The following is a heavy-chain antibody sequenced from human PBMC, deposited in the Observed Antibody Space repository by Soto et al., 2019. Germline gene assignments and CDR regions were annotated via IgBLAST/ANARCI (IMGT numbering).Heavy chain of an antibody. Sequence: GGSLRLSCAASGFTFSSYAMSWVRQAPGKGLEWVSATSGSGGSTYYADSVKGRFTISRDNSKNTLYLQMNSLRAEDTAVYYCANSAVAGTFYYGMDVWGQGTTVTVSS. CDR1: GFTFSSYA. V-gene: IGHV3-23*01. J-gene: IGHJ6*02. CDR3: ANSAVAGTFYYGMDV. D-gene: IGHD6-19*01. CDR2: TSGSGGST.